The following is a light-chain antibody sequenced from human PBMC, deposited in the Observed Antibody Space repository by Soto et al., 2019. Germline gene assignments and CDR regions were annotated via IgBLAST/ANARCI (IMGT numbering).Light chain of an antibody. J-gene: IGKJ2*01. V-gene: IGKV1-9*01. CDR2: AAY. CDR3: QXXNSYPRT. CDR1: QGISSY. Sequence: DIQLTQSPSFLSASVGDRVTITCRASQGISSYLAWYQQKPGKAPKLLIYAAYTLQSGVPSRFSGSGSGTEFTLTISSLQPEDFATYXXQXXNSYPRTFXQGTKLDIK.